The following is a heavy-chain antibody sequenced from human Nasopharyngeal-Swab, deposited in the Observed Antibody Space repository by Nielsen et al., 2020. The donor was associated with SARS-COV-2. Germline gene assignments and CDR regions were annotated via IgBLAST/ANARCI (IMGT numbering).Heavy chain of an antibody. CDR2: INSDGSST. J-gene: IGHJ6*02. Sequence: GESLKISCAASGFTFSSYWMHWVRQAPGKGLVWVSRINSDGSSTSYADSVKGRFTISRDNAKNTLYLQMNSLRAEDTAVYYCARDKVVVVPAAIYYYGMDVWGQGTTVPSP. D-gene: IGHD2-2*01. CDR3: ARDKVVVVPAAIYYYGMDV. CDR1: GFTFSSYW. V-gene: IGHV3-74*01.